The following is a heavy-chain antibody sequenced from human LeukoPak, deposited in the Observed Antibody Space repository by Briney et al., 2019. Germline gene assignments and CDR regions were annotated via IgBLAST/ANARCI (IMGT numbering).Heavy chain of an antibody. V-gene: IGHV3-23*01. Sequence: PGGSLRLSCAASGFSFVNNAMSWVRQTPGKGLEWVSAISSAGTHTFYADSVKGRFTISRDNAKNTLYLQMNSLRAEDTAVYYCASWGYSYDIDYWGQGTLVTVSS. CDR1: GFSFVNNA. J-gene: IGHJ4*02. CDR3: ASWGYSYDIDY. D-gene: IGHD5-18*01. CDR2: ISSAGTHT.